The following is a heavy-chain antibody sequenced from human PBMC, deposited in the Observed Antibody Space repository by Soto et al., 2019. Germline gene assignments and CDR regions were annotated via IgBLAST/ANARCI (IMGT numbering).Heavy chain of an antibody. D-gene: IGHD4-17*01. CDR2: IESGGIT. CDR3: AIVLVPLRLRIYYFFGLDV. J-gene: IGHJ6*02. Sequence: EAQLVETGGGVIQRGGSLRLSCNASGFTVSSTYMSWVRQAPGMGLEWVAVIESGGITHYADSVKGRFTISRHIPKNIIYLQLHALGAEDMAVSYCAIVLVPLRLRIYYFFGLDVWGQGTTVTVSS. CDR1: GFTVSSTY. V-gene: IGHV3-53*02.